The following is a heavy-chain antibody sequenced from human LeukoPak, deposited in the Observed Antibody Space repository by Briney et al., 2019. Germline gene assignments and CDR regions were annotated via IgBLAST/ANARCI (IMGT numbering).Heavy chain of an antibody. CDR2: INPNSGGI. D-gene: IGHD4-17*01. CDR1: GFTFTGYY. CDR3: ARDPMSTADYGDYYFDY. V-gene: IGHV1-2*02. J-gene: IGHJ4*02. Sequence: ASVKVSCKASGFTFTGYYMHWVRQAPGQGLEWMGWINPNSGGINYAQKFQGRVTMTRDTSISTAYMEVSSLRSDDTAMYYCARDPMSTADYGDYYFDYWGQGTLVTVSS.